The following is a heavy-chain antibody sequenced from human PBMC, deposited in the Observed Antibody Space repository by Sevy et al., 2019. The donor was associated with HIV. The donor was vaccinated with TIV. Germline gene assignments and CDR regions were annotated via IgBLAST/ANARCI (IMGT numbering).Heavy chain of an antibody. CDR3: ARGKSGYGYGLDY. D-gene: IGHD5-18*01. CDR2: MYSDGST. J-gene: IGHJ4*02. V-gene: IGHV3-66*01. CDR1: GFPVSSNY. Sequence: GGSLRLSCAASGFPVSSNYMSWVRQAPGKRLEWVSVMYSDGSTYHEDSVKGRFTISRDNSKNTLYLQMNSLRVEDTAVYYCARGKSGYGYGLDYWGQGTLVTVSS.